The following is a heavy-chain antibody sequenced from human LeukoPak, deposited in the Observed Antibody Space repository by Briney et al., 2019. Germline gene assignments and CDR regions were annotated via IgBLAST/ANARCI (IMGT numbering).Heavy chain of an antibody. CDR3: ARHPPYSAFDY. Sequence: ASETLSLTRTVSGGSISSYYWSWIRQPPGKGLEWIGYIYYSGSTNYDPSLKSRVTISVDTSKNQFSLKLSSVTAADTAVYYCARHPPYSAFDYWGQGTLVPVSS. D-gene: IGHD1-26*01. V-gene: IGHV4-59*08. CDR1: GGSISSYY. J-gene: IGHJ4*02. CDR2: IYYSGST.